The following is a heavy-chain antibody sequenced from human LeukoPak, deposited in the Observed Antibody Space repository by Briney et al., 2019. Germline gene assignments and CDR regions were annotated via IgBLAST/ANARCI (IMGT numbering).Heavy chain of an antibody. V-gene: IGHV3-74*01. Sequence: GGSLRLSCAASGLAFSAYKMHWVRQAPRKGLVWVSRISTDGYTTDYADFVQGRFTASRDNTRNTWSLEMNSLRAEDTAVYYCVVGGSPGYWGQGTLVTVSS. J-gene: IGHJ4*02. D-gene: IGHD2-15*01. CDR3: VVGGSPGY. CDR1: GLAFSAYK. CDR2: ISTDGYTT.